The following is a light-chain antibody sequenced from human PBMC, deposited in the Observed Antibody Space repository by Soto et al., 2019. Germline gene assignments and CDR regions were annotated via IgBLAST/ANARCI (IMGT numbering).Light chain of an antibody. Sequence: GDRVSITCGASQTISSWLAWYQQKPGKAPRLLIFDASNLERGVPSRFSGGGSGTDFTLTISRLEPEDFALYYCHQYDNSPLTFGGGTKVDIK. CDR2: DAS. CDR3: HQYDNSPLT. J-gene: IGKJ4*01. V-gene: IGKV1-5*01. CDR1: QTISSW.